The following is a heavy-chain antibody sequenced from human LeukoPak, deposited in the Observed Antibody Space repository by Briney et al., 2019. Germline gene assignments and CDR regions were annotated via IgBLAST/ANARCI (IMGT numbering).Heavy chain of an antibody. D-gene: IGHD3-16*01. J-gene: IGHJ3*02. V-gene: IGHV3-7*01. CDR2: IYQHGSQK. CDR3: ARGDFSDNGNYVDAFDI. Sequence: GGSLRLSCAASGFTFNNYWMSWVRQAPGKGLEWVANIYQHGSQKFSVDSVKGRFTISRDNTKNSLYLQMNSLKAEDTAVYYCARGDFSDNGNYVDAFDIWGQGTTVTVSS. CDR1: GFTFNNYW.